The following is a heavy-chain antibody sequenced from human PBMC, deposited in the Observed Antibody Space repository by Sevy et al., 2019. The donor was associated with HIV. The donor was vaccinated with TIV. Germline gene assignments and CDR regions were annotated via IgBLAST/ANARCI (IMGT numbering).Heavy chain of an antibody. CDR2: ISGSGGNT. CDR3: AKAIGYSSGWYYDS. J-gene: IGHJ5*01. CDR1: GFTFNSYA. D-gene: IGHD6-19*01. Sequence: GGSLRLSCAASGFTFNSYAMNWVRQAPGKGLEWVSVISGSGGNTYNADSVKGRFTISRDNSKNTLYLQMHSLRAEDTAVYYCAKAIGYSSGWYYDSWGQGTLVTVSS. V-gene: IGHV3-23*01.